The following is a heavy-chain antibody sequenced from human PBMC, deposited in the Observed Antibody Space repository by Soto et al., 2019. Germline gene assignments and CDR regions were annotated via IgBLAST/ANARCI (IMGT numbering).Heavy chain of an antibody. D-gene: IGHD2-2*01. J-gene: IGHJ5*02. CDR2: IYYSGST. CDR1: GGSISSSSYY. CDR3: ARLRGYCSSTSCHPRPKFDP. V-gene: IGHV4-39*01. Sequence: QLQLQESGPGLVKPSETLSLTCTVSGGSISSSSYYWGWIRQPPGKGLEWIGSIYYSGSTYYNPSIKNRVTMSVDTSKNQFSLKLSSVTAADTAVYYCARLRGYCSSTSCHPRPKFDPWGQGTLVTVSS.